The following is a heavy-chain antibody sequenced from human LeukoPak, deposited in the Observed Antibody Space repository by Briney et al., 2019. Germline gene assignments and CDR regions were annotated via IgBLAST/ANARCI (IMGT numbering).Heavy chain of an antibody. D-gene: IGHD3-3*01. CDR3: ARGPLRFRYGMDV. V-gene: IGHV4-59*01. CDR2: IYYSGST. J-gene: IGHJ6*04. CDR1: GGSISSYY. Sequence: SETLSLTCTVSGGSISSYYWRWIRQPPGKGLEWIGYIYYSGSTNYNPSLKSRVTISVDTSKNQFSLKLSSVTAADTAVYYCARGPLRFRYGMDVWGKGTTVTVSS.